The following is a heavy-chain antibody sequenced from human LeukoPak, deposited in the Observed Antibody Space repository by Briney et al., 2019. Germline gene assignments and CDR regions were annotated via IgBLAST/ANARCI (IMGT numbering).Heavy chain of an antibody. CDR2: VFRSGST. V-gene: IGHV4-61*02. D-gene: IGHD3-22*01. Sequence: SETLSLTXTVTGDSIRRGTYYWTWVRQPAGKGLEWIGRVFRSGSTYYNPSLKSRVTISIDTSNNQFSLHLRSVTAADTAAYYCARDSNFYDVSHDKAEDFWGQGTLVTVSS. CDR1: GDSIRRGTYY. J-gene: IGHJ4*02. CDR3: ARDSNFYDVSHDKAEDF.